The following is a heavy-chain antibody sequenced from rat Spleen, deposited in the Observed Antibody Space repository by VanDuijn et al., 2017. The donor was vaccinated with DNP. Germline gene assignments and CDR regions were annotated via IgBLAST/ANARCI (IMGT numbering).Heavy chain of an antibody. V-gene: IGHV5S10*01. D-gene: IGHD5-1*01. Sequence: EVQLVESGGGLVQPGRSLKLSCAASGFTFSDFNMAWVRQVPERGLEWVANIIYDGRSTFYGNSVQGRFTISRDNARSTVYLQMDSLRSEDTATYYCATLTGYYWYFDLWGPGTKVSVSS. J-gene: IGHJ1*01. CDR1: GFTFSDFN. CDR3: ATLTGYYWYFDL. CDR2: IIYDGRST.